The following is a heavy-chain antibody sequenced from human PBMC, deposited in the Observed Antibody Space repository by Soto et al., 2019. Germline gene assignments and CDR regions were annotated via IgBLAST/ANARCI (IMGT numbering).Heavy chain of an antibody. V-gene: IGHV4-34*01. CDR3: ARGVVSDPEYFQH. D-gene: IGHD2-15*01. J-gene: IGHJ1*01. Sequence: SETLSLTGTVYCGSFSGHYWSWIRQPPGKGLYCIGEINHSVITNXXPSLKSRXXISVDTSKNQXSLKLXAVTAGYTALXYCARGVVSDPEYFQHWRQGTLVTXSS. CDR2: INHSVIT. CDR1: CGSFSGHY.